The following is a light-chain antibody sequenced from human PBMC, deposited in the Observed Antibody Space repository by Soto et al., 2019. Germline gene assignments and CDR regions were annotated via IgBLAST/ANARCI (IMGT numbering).Light chain of an antibody. CDR2: KAS. V-gene: IGKV1-5*03. CDR1: QSISSW. Sequence: DIQMTQSPSTLSASVGDRVTITCRASQSISSWLAWYQQKPGKAPKLLIYKASILESGVPSRFSGSGSGTXXXXXXTSLXPDXXXXXXXQQYSSYSFGQGTKVEIK. J-gene: IGKJ1*01. CDR3: QQYSSYS.